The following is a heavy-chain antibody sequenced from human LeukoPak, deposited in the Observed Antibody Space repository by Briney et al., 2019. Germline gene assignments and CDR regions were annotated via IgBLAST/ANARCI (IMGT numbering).Heavy chain of an antibody. Sequence: ASVKVSCKTSGYTFTDYYIHWVRQAPGQGLEWMGWIIPILGIANYAQKFQGRVTITADKSTSTAYMELSSLRSEDTAVYYCARDRSFSSPDAFDIWGQGTMVTVSS. CDR2: IIPILGIA. V-gene: IGHV1-69*10. CDR3: ARDRSFSSPDAFDI. J-gene: IGHJ3*02. D-gene: IGHD6-6*01. CDR1: GYTFTDYY.